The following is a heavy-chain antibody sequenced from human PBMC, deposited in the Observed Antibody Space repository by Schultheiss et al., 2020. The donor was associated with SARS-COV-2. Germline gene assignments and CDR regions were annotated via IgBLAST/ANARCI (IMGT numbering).Heavy chain of an antibody. D-gene: IGHD4-11*01. J-gene: IGHJ4*02. CDR1: GFTFSDYY. CDR2: ISSGGSYI. Sequence: GGSLRLSCAASGFTFSDYYMSWIRQAPGKGLEWVSYISSGGSYIYYADSVKGRFTISRDNAKNSLDLQMSSLRAEDTAVYYCARVGIGDFTNYDYWGQGTLVTVSS. CDR3: ARVGIGDFTNYDY. V-gene: IGHV3-11*04.